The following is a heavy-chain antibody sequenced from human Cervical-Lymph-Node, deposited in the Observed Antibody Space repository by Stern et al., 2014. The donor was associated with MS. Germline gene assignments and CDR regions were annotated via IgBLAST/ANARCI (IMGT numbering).Heavy chain of an antibody. D-gene: IGHD1-26*01. CDR2: MYNSGAT. J-gene: IGHJ6*02. CDR1: GASITGGTYY. CDR3: ARDDALGPTRYHYGMDV. V-gene: IGHV4-61*02. Sequence: QLQLQESGPGLVKPSQTLSLTCTVSGASITGGTYYWSWIRQPAGKGLEWIGRMYNSGATNYNPSLKSRVTISLDTSKNQFSLSLRSVTAADTAVYYCARDDALGPTRYHYGMDVWGQGTTVTVSS.